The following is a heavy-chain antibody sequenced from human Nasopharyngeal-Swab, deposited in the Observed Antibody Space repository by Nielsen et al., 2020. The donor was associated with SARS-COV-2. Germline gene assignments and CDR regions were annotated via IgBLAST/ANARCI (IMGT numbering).Heavy chain of an antibody. CDR3: AKDYYGSGGAYYFDY. Sequence: GGSLRLSCAASGFTFNTYSMNWVRQAPGKGLEWVSSISSSSAYIYYADSVRGRFTISRDNAKNSPYLQMNSLRAEDTAVYYCAKDYYGSGGAYYFDYWGQGTLVTVSS. D-gene: IGHD3-10*01. CDR1: GFTFNTYS. J-gene: IGHJ4*02. CDR2: ISSSSAYI. V-gene: IGHV3-21*01.